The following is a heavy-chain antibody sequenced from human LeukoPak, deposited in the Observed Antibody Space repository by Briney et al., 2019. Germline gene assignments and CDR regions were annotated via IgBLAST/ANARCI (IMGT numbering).Heavy chain of an antibody. CDR2: IYYSGSS. J-gene: IGHJ4*02. CDR3: ARNRDGYNSFDY. D-gene: IGHD5-24*01. V-gene: IGHV4-31*03. Sequence: PSETLSLTCTVSGGSINNGGYYWSWIRQHPGKGLEWIGYIYYSGSSYYNPSLRSRVTISVDTSRNHFSLKLSSVTAADTAVYCCARNRDGYNSFDYWGQGTLVTVSS. CDR1: GGSINNGGYY.